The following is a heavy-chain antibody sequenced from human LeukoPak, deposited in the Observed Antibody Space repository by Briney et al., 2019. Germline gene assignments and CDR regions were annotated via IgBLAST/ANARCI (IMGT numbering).Heavy chain of an antibody. Sequence: ASVKVSCKASGYTFTSYGISWVRQAPGQGLEWMGWISAYNGNTNYAQKFQGRVTITTDESTSTAYMELSSLRSEDTAVYYCARDRRGGYYYDSSGDFDYWGQGTLVTVSS. CDR2: ISAYNGNT. J-gene: IGHJ4*02. D-gene: IGHD3-22*01. CDR3: ARDRRGGYYYDSSGDFDY. V-gene: IGHV1-18*01. CDR1: GYTFTSYG.